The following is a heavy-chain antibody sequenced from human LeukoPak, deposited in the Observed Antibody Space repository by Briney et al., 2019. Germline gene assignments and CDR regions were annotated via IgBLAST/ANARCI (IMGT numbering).Heavy chain of an antibody. Sequence: GGTLRLSCAASGFTFSSYGMSWVRQAPGKGLEWVSAISGSGGSTYYADSVKGRFTISRDNSKDTLYLQMNSLRAEDTAVYYCAKDTRASGYYDSSGYGIVDYWGQGTLVTVSS. J-gene: IGHJ4*02. CDR3: AKDTRASGYYDSSGYGIVDY. V-gene: IGHV3-23*01. D-gene: IGHD3-22*01. CDR1: GFTFSSYG. CDR2: ISGSGGST.